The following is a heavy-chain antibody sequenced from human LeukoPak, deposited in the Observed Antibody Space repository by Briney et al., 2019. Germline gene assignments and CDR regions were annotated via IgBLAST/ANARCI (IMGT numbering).Heavy chain of an antibody. Sequence: HSGGSLRLSCAASGFTFSSYWMHWVRQAPGKGLEWVAVISYDGSNKYYADSVKGRFTISRDNSKNTLYLQMNSLRAEDTAVYYCAKDPYCGGDCYGSYWGQGTLVTVSS. D-gene: IGHD2-21*02. J-gene: IGHJ4*02. CDR2: ISYDGSNK. CDR1: GFTFSSYW. V-gene: IGHV3-30*18. CDR3: AKDPYCGGDCYGSY.